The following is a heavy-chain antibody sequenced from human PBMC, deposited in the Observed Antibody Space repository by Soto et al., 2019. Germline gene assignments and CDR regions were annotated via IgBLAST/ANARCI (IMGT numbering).Heavy chain of an antibody. Sequence: QVQLQESGPGLVKPSQTLSLTCTVSGGSFSSGDYYWSWIRQHPGKGLEWIGSTYYSGSTYYNPSLKSRVTISVDTSQNQFSLKLSSVTAADTAVYYCARDPCGSGGRCYWCLDVWGRGTTVTVSS. J-gene: IGHJ6*02. V-gene: IGHV4-31*03. CDR2: TYYSGST. CDR3: ARDPCGSGGRCYWCLDV. D-gene: IGHD2-15*01. CDR1: GGSFSSGDYY.